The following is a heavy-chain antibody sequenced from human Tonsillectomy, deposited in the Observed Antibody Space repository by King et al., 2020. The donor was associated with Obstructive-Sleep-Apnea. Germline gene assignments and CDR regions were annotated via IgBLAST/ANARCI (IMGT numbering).Heavy chain of an antibody. CDR1: GGSIRSKF. CDR2: IHYSGST. CDR3: ARFIAAAGLDY. Sequence: QLQESGPGLVKPSETLSLTCTVSGGSIRSKFWSWIRQPPGKPLEMIGNIHYSGSTNYNSSLRSRVTISVDTSKNQFSLKLSSVTAADTAGYFCARFIAAAGLDYWGQGSLVTVSS. V-gene: IGHV4-59*01. D-gene: IGHD6-25*01. J-gene: IGHJ4*02.